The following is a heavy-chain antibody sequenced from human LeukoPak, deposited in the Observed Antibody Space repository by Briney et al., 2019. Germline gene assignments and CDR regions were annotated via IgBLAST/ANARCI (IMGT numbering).Heavy chain of an antibody. CDR3: VRDTENIGYDAFEF. CDR2: LDRDGTTT. V-gene: IGHV3-74*01. D-gene: IGHD2/OR15-2a*01. J-gene: IGHJ5*01. Sequence: PGGSLRLSCVASGFTFSTYWMHWVRQAPGKGLEWVSRLDRDGTTTSYADSVYGRFTISRDNAKSTLYLQMRSLRAEDTAVYYCVRDTENIGYDAFEFWGHGTLVIVSS. CDR1: GFTFSTYW.